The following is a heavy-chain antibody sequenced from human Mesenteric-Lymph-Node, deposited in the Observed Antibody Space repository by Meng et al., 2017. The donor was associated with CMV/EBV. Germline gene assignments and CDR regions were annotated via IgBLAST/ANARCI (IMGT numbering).Heavy chain of an antibody. CDR3: ARGSDYWFDP. J-gene: IGHJ5*02. CDR1: GGSISGSAYY. Sequence: ESLKISCDVSGGSISGSAYYWGWIRQSPGKGLEWMGGVYYSGNTYYSPSLESRLTISVDTSKNQASLKLKSVTAADTAVYYCARGSDYWFDPWGQGTLVTVSS. CDR2: VYYSGNT. D-gene: IGHD4/OR15-4a*01. V-gene: IGHV4-39*07.